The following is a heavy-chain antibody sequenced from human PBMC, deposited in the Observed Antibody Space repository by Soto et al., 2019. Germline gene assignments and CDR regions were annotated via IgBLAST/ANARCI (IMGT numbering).Heavy chain of an antibody. D-gene: IGHD3-16*01. CDR3: AREGGYYYYYMYV. V-gene: IGHV3-11*01. Sequence: PGGSLRLSCAASGFTFSDYYMSWIRQAPGKGLECISYISSSGRTIYYADSVKGRFTISRDNAKNSLYLQMNSLRAEDTAVYYFAREGGYYYYYMYVWGKGTTVTVS. J-gene: IGHJ6*03. CDR2: ISSSGRTI. CDR1: GFTFSDYY.